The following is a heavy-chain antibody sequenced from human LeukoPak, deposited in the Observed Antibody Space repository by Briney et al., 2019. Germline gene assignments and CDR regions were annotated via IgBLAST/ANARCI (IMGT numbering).Heavy chain of an antibody. CDR2: ITPSGST. CDR3: ARYPYSDSGVWQAFDY. J-gene: IGHJ4*02. CDR1: GVSISSSSYY. D-gene: IGHD5-12*01. V-gene: IGHV4-39*01. Sequence: PSETLSLTCTVSGVSISSSSYYWGWIRQPPGKGLEWIGEITPSGSTYYNPSLTSRVTISVDTSKNQFSLRLTSVTAADTAVYYCARYPYSDSGVWQAFDYWGQGTLVTVSS.